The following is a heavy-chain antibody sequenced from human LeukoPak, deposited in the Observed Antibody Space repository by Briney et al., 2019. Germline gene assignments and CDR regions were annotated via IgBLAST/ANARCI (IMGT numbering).Heavy chain of an antibody. CDR2: ISPSTGGT. CDR1: GYKFTGYF. Sequence: ASVKVSCKASGYKFTGYFMHWVRQAPGQGLEWMGWISPSTGGTNYAQNFQARVTMTRDTSISTAYMELSRLRSDDTAVYYCARGGGIAVADDFDFWGQGTLVTVSS. CDR3: ARGGGIAVADDFDF. V-gene: IGHV1-2*02. D-gene: IGHD6-19*01. J-gene: IGHJ4*02.